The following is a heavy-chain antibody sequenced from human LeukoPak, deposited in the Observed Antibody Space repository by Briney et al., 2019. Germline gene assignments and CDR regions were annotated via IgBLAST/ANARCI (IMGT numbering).Heavy chain of an antibody. D-gene: IGHD3-9*01. CDR3: ARGYLEGGRGILRYRLLDY. CDR1: GYTFTSYG. CDR2: ISAYNGNT. J-gene: IGHJ4*02. Sequence: ASVKVSCKASGYTFTSYGISWVRQAPGQGLEWMGWISAYNGNTNYAQKLQGRVTMTTDTSTSTAYMELRSLRSDDTAVYYCARGYLEGGRGILRYRLLDYWGQGTLVTVSS. V-gene: IGHV1-18*01.